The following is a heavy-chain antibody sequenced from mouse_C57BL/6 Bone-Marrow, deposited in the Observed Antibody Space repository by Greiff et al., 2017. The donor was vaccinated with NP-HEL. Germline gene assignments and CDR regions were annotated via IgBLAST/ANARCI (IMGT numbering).Heavy chain of an antibody. CDR1: GFNIKDYY. Sequence: VQLQQSGAELVRPGASVKLSCTASGFNIKDYYTHWVKQRPEQGLEWIGRIDPEDGDTEYAPKFQGKATMTADTSSNTAYLQLSSLTSEDTAVYYCTTEGPRSYWYFDVWGTGTTVTVSS. V-gene: IGHV14-1*01. CDR2: IDPEDGDT. J-gene: IGHJ1*03. CDR3: TTEGPRSYWYFDV.